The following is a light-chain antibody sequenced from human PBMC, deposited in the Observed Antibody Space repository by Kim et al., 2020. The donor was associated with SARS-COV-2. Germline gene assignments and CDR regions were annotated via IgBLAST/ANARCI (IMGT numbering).Light chain of an antibody. CDR2: DNN. V-gene: IGLV1-51*01. CDR3: GTWDSSLSAGV. Sequence: QSVLTQPPSVSAAPGQKITISCSGSSSNIGDNYVSWYQQFPGTAPKLLIYDNNNRPSGIPDRFSGSRSGTSATLVITGLQTGDEAEYYCGTWDSSLSAGVFGGGTQLTVL. CDR1: SSNIGDNY. J-gene: IGLJ3*02.